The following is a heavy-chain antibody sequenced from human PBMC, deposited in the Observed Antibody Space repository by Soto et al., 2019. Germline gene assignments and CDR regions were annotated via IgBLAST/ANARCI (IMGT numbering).Heavy chain of an antibody. CDR2: ISGSGGST. J-gene: IGHJ6*02. CDR1: GFTFSSYA. V-gene: IGHV3-23*01. D-gene: IGHD3-10*01. Sequence: PGGSLRFSCAASGFTFSSYAMSWVRQAPGKGLEWVSAISGSGGSTYYADSVKGRFTISRDNSKNTLYLQMNSLRAEDTAVYYCATGRGVNFYYGMDVWGQGTTVTVSS. CDR3: ATGRGVNFYYGMDV.